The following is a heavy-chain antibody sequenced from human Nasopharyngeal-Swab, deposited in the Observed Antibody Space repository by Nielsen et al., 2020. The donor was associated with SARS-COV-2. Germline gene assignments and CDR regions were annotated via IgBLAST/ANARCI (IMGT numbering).Heavy chain of an antibody. CDR3: ARWNIAAAGTSSWFDP. CDR2: IKAGNGNT. V-gene: IGHV1-3*01. D-gene: IGHD6-13*01. J-gene: IGHJ5*02. Sequence: WVRQAPGQRLEWMGWIKAGNGNTKYSQKFQGRVTITRDTSISTAYMELSRLRSDDTAVYYCARWNIAAAGTSSWFDPWGQGTLVTVSS.